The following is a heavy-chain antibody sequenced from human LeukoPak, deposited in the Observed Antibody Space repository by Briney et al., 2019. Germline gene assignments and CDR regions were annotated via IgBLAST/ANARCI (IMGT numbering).Heavy chain of an antibody. CDR2: ISGSGGST. CDR3: AKRGVVIRVILVGFHKEAYYFDS. V-gene: IGHV3-23*01. D-gene: IGHD3-22*01. J-gene: IGHJ4*02. CDR1: GITLSNYG. Sequence: GGSLRLSCAVSGITLSNYGMSWVRQAPGKGLEWVAGISGSGGSTHYADSVKGRFTISRDNPKNTLYLQMNSLRAEDTAVYFCAKRGVVIRVILVGFHKEAYYFDSWGQGALVTVSS.